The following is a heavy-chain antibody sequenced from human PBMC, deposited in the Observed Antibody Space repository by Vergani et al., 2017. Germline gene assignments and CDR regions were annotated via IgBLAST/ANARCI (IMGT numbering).Heavy chain of an antibody. CDR3: ARSPSGYDLRNYYYYYYMDV. J-gene: IGHJ6*03. CDR2: IYYSGST. V-gene: IGHV4-59*01. Sequence: QVQLQESGPGLVKPSETLSLTCTVSGGSISSYYWSWTRQPPGKGLEWIGYIYYSGSTNYNPSLKSRVTISVDTSKNQFSLKLSSVTAADTAVYYCARSPSGYDLRNYYYYYYMDVWGKGTTVTVSS. CDR1: GGSISSYY. D-gene: IGHD5-12*01.